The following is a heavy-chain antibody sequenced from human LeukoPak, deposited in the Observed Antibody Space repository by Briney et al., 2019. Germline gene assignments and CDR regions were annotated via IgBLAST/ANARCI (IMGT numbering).Heavy chain of an antibody. D-gene: IGHD2-2*01. V-gene: IGHV4-30-4*01. J-gene: IGHJ4*02. CDR3: ARLGYCSSTSCRTFDY. Sequence: PSQTLSLTCTVSGGSISSGDYYWSWIRQPPGKALEWIGYIYYSGSTYYNPSLKSRVTISVDTSKNQFSLKLSSVTAADTAVYYCARLGYCSSTSCRTFDYWGQGTLVTVSS. CDR1: GGSISSGDYY. CDR2: IYYSGST.